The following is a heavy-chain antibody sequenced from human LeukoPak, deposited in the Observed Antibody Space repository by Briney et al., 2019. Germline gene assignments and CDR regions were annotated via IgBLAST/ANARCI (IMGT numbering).Heavy chain of an antibody. Sequence: GASVKVSCKASGYTFTSYGISWVRQAPGQGLEWMGWISAYNGNTNYAQKLQGRVTMTTDTSTSTAYMELRSLRSDDTAVYYCARAAGPTNWGVPVDYWGQGTLVTVSS. D-gene: IGHD7-27*01. CDR3: ARAAGPTNWGVPVDY. CDR2: ISAYNGNT. J-gene: IGHJ4*02. V-gene: IGHV1-18*01. CDR1: GYTFTSYG.